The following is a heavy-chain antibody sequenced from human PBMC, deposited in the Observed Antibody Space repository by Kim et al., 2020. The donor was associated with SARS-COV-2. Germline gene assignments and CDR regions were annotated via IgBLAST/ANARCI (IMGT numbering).Heavy chain of an antibody. CDR2: ISAYNGNT. D-gene: IGHD3-3*01. CDR3: ARDDTIFGVVIIGGVFDP. CDR1: GYTFTSYG. J-gene: IGHJ5*02. V-gene: IGHV1-18*04. Sequence: ASVKVSCKASGYTFTSYGISWVRQAPGQGLEWMGWISAYNGNTNYAQKLQGRVTMTTDTSTSTAYMELRSLRSDDTAVYYCARDDTIFGVVIIGGVFDPWGQGTLVTVSS.